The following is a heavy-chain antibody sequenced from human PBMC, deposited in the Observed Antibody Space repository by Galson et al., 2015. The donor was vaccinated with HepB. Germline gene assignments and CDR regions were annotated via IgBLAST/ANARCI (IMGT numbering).Heavy chain of an antibody. CDR1: GYTLTELS. J-gene: IGHJ5*02. V-gene: IGHV1-24*01. CDR3: ATARRYCSGGSCYSHDFWFDP. Sequence: SVKVSCKVSGYTLTELSMHWVRQAPGKGLEWMGGFDPEDGETIYAQKFQGRVTMTEDTSTDTAYMELSSLRSEDTAVYYCATARRYCSGGSCYSHDFWFDPWGQGTLVTVSS. CDR2: FDPEDGET. D-gene: IGHD2-15*01.